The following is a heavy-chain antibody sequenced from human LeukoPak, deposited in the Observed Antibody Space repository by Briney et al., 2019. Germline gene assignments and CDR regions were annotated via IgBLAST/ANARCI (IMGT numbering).Heavy chain of an antibody. V-gene: IGHV3-23*01. CDR1: GFTFSSYA. J-gene: IGHJ5*02. D-gene: IGHD3-22*01. Sequence: GGSLRLSCAASGFTFSSYAMSWVRQAPGKGLEWVSAISGSGGSAYYADSVKGRFTISRDNSKNTLYLQMNSLRAEDTAVYYCAKDRLFLNYYDSSGYYYDWFDPWGQGTRVTVSS. CDR3: AKDRLFLNYYDSSGYYYDWFDP. CDR2: ISGSGGSA.